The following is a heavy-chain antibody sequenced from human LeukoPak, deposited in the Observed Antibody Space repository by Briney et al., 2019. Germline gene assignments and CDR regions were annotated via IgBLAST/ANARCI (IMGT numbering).Heavy chain of an antibody. CDR3: ARLSSLANIAARGRTWLDP. Sequence: SETLSLTCTVSGGSINTSSYYWGWIRQPPGKGLEWIGSIYYSGSTNYSPSLKSRVTISVDTSKNQFSLKLSSVTAADTAVYYCARLSSLANIAARGRTWLDPWGQGSLVTVSS. V-gene: IGHV4-39*07. D-gene: IGHD6-6*01. CDR1: GGSINTSSYY. J-gene: IGHJ5*02. CDR2: IYYSGST.